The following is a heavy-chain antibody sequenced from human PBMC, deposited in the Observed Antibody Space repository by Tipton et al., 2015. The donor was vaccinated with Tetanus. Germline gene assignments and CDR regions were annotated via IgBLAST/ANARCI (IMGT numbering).Heavy chain of an antibody. Sequence: LGTYSMNWVRQAPGKGLEWISYISTTSNTIYYADSVKGRFTISRDNVKNLLYLQMSSLRREDTAVYYCARGDGYHYYYHMDVWGRGTTVTVSS. CDR2: ISTTSNTI. V-gene: IGHV3-48*01. D-gene: IGHD1-26*01. J-gene: IGHJ6*04. CDR3: ARGDGYHYYYHMDV. CDR1: LGTYS.